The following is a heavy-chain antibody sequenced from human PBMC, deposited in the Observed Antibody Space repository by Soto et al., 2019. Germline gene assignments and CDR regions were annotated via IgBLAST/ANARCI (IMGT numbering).Heavy chain of an antibody. V-gene: IGHV4-30-2*01. Sequence: PSETLSLTCAVSGGSISSGGYSWGWLRQPPGKGLEWIGYIYHSGSTYHNPSLKSRVTISVDRSKNQFSLKLSSVTVADTAVYYCARGGVDYYDSSGYYFSPYYFDYWGQGTLVTV. CDR1: GGSISSGGYS. CDR3: ARGGVDYYDSSGYYFSPYYFDY. D-gene: IGHD3-22*01. CDR2: IYHSGST. J-gene: IGHJ4*02.